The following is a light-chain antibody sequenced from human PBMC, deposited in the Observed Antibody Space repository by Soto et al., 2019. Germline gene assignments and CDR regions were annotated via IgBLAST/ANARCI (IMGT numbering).Light chain of an antibody. CDR2: SNN. CDR3: AAWHDSLNGYV. Sequence: QSVLTQPPSASGTPGQRVTISCSGSSSNIGSNTVNWYQQLPGTAPKLLIYSNNQRPSGAPDRFSGSKSGTSASLAISGLQSEDEADYYCAAWHDSLNGYVFGTGTKVTVL. V-gene: IGLV1-44*01. J-gene: IGLJ1*01. CDR1: SSNIGSNT.